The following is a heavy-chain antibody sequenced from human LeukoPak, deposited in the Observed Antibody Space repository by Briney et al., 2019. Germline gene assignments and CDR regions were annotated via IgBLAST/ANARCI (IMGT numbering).Heavy chain of an antibody. J-gene: IGHJ1*01. CDR3: ARAQDSCSGSNCYGYFHH. Sequence: GGSLRLSCAASGFIVSSNDMSWVRQAPGKGLEWVSVIHNTGSTHYVDSVKGRFSISRDNSKIALYLQMNSLRAEDTAVYFCARAQDSCSGSNCYGYFHHWGQGTLVIVSS. D-gene: IGHD2-15*01. CDR1: GFIVSSND. V-gene: IGHV3-53*01. CDR2: IHNTGST.